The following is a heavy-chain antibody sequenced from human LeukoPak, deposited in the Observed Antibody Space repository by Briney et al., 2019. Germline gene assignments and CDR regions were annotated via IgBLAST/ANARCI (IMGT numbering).Heavy chain of an antibody. CDR2: INPSGGST. CDR3: ARGTYSSSWSASELDY. Sequence: GASVKVSCKASGYTFTSYYMHWVRQAPGQGLEWMGIINPSGGSTSYAQKFQGRVTMTGDTSTSTVYMELSSLRSEDTAVYYCARGTYSSSWSASELDYWGQGTLVTVSS. V-gene: IGHV1-46*01. J-gene: IGHJ4*02. D-gene: IGHD6-13*01. CDR1: GYTFTSYY.